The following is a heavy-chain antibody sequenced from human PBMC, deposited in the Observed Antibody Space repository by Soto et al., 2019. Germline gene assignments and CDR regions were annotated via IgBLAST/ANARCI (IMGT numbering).Heavy chain of an antibody. CDR2: IYYSGST. CDR3: ARHKNHSSVPSAF. Sequence: SLTCTVSGGSISSSSYYWGWIRQPPGKGLEWIRRIYYSGSTYYNPSLKSQVTISVDTSKNQFTLKLSSVTAADTTMYYCARHKNHSSVPSAFWGQGTLFTFSS. J-gene: IGHJ4*02. V-gene: IGHV4-39*01. D-gene: IGHD3-22*01. CDR1: GGSISSSSYY.